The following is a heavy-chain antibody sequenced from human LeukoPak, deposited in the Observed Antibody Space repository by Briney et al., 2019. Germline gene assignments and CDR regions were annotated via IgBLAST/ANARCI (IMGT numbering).Heavy chain of an antibody. D-gene: IGHD3-16*01. CDR2: ISYDGSNK. V-gene: IGHV3-30-3*01. Sequence: PGRSLRLSCAASGFTFSSYAMHWVRQAPGKGLEWVAVISYDGSNKYYADSVKGRFTISRDNSKNTLYLQMNSLRAEDPAVYYCARERLGSSPVDIWGQGTMVTVSS. CDR3: ARERLGSSPVDI. CDR1: GFTFSSYA. J-gene: IGHJ3*02.